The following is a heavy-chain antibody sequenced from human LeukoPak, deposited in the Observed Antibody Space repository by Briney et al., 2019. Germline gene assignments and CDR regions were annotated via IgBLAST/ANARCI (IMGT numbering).Heavy chain of an antibody. Sequence: KTSETLSLTCTVSGGSISSSSYYWGWIRQPPGKGLEWIGSIYYSGSTYYNPSLKSRVAISVDTSKNQFSLKLSSVTAADTAVYYCARHVDSNWFDPWGQGTLVTVSS. CDR3: ARHVDSNWFDP. CDR1: GGSISSSSYY. D-gene: IGHD2-21*01. V-gene: IGHV4-39*01. CDR2: IYYSGST. J-gene: IGHJ5*02.